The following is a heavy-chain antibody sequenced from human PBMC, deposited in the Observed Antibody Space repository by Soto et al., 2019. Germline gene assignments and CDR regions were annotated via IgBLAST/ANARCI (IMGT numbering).Heavy chain of an antibody. CDR1: GGSFSGYY. J-gene: IGHJ4*02. D-gene: IGHD5-18*01. CDR2: INHSGST. V-gene: IGHV4-34*01. CDR3: ARGRGYSYGAFDY. Sequence: PSETLSLTCAVYGGSFSGYYWSWIRQPPGKGLEWIGEINHSGSTNYNPSLKSRVTISVDTSKNQFSLKLSSVTAADTAVYYCARGRGYSYGAFDYWGQGTLVTVSP.